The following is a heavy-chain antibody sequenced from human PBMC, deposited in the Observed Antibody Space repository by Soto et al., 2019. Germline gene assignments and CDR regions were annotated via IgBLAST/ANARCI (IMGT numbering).Heavy chain of an antibody. CDR1: GGSLRSGSYY. CDR3: ARSVFP. CDR2: IYYSGST. Sequence: PSGTLFLTCPFSGGSLRSGSYYWSWIRQHPGKGLEWIGYIYYSGSTYYNPSLKSRVTISVDTSKNQFSLKLTSVTAADTAVYYCARSVFPWGQGTLVTVSS. J-gene: IGHJ5*02. V-gene: IGHV4-31*03.